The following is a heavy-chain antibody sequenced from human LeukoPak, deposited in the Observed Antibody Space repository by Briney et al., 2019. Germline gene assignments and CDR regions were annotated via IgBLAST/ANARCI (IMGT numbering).Heavy chain of an antibody. CDR3: AADSVFGDYYYYGMDV. D-gene: IGHD3-10*01. Sequence: ASVKVSCKASGYTFTSYYIHWVGQAPGQGLEWMGIINPSSGSTTYAQKFQGRVTMTTDTSTSTAYMELRSLRSEDTAVYYCAADSVFGDYYYYGMDVWGQGTTVTVSS. V-gene: IGHV1-46*01. CDR1: GYTFTSYY. CDR2: INPSSGST. J-gene: IGHJ6*02.